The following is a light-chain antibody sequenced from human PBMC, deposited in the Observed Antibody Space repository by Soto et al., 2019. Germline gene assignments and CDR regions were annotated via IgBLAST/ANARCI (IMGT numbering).Light chain of an antibody. CDR1: QSVSSTY. V-gene: IGKV3-20*01. CDR3: QQYGSSSYT. Sequence: EIVLTQSPGTLSLSPGERATLSCRASQSVSSTYLAWYQQHPGQAPRLLIYGASSRATGIPDRFSGSRSGTVFTLTISRLEPEDVAEYFCQQYGSSSYTFGQGTKLEIK. CDR2: GAS. J-gene: IGKJ2*01.